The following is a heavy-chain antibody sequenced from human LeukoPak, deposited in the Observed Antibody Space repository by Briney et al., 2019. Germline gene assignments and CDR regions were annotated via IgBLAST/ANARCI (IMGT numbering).Heavy chain of an antibody. J-gene: IGHJ4*02. CDR1: GGSISGSSYY. Sequence: SETLSLTCTVSGGSISGSSYYWGWIRQPPGKGLEWIGSIYYSGSTYYNPSLKSRVTISVDTSKNQFSLKLNSVTATDTAVYYCARAEYCSGGSCYSGIFDYWGQGTLVTVSS. CDR3: ARAEYCSGGSCYSGIFDY. D-gene: IGHD2-15*01. V-gene: IGHV4-39*02. CDR2: IYYSGST.